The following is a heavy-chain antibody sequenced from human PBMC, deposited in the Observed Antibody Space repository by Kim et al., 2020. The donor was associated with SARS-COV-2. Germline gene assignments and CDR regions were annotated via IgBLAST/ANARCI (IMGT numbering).Heavy chain of an antibody. CDR3: ARDLTVGATYDY. CDR1: EFTFSTYW. D-gene: IGHD1-26*01. V-gene: IGHV3-7*01. J-gene: IGHJ4*02. CDR2: IKEDGSEK. Sequence: GGSLRLSCAASEFTFSTYWMSWVRQAPGKGLEWVADIKEDGSEKYYVDSVKGRSTISRDTAKNSLFLQMNSLRADDTAVYYCARDLTVGATYDYWVQGTL.